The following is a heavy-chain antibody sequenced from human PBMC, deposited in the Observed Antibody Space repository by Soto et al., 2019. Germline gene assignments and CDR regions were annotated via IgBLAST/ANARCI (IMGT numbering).Heavy chain of an antibody. D-gene: IGHD2-21*02. CDR2: IGRRSDI. V-gene: IGHV3-21*01. CDR1: GFSFSSYS. J-gene: IGHJ6*02. CDR3: AREETAWPLAYGLDV. Sequence: PGGSLRLSCEASGFSFSSYSMHWVCQAPGKGLEWVSSIGRRSDIYYADSVKGRFTISRDNAKNSVSLQMNSLRDEDTAVYYCAREETAWPLAYGLDVWGQGTTVTVSS.